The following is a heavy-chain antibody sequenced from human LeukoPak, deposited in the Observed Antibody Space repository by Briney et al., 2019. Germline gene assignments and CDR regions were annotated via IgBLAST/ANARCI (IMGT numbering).Heavy chain of an antibody. J-gene: IGHJ4*02. CDR3: ARVVGSRWVFFHYFDY. CDR1: GYSFTDYF. V-gene: IGHV1-2*02. Sequence: ASVKVSYKASGYSFTDYFMHWVRQAPGQGLEWMGWINPKSGGTKYAEKFRGRVTMTRDTSINTAYLELSRLRSDDTAVYYCARVVGSRWVFFHYFDYWGQGTLVTVSS. D-gene: IGHD6-19*01. CDR2: INPKSGGT.